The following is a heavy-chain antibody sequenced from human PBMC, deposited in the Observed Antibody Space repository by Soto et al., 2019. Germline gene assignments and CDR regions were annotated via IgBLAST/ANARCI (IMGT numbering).Heavy chain of an antibody. J-gene: IGHJ6*03. V-gene: IGHV4-34*01. D-gene: IGHD3-10*01. CDR2: INHSGST. CDR1: GGSFSGYY. Sequence: SETLSLTCAVYGGSFSGYYWSWIRQPPGKGLEWIGEINHSGSTNYNPSLKSRVTISVDTSKNQFSLKLSSVTAADTAVYYCARANVRMVRGVKQRYYYYYMDVWGKGTTVTVSS. CDR3: ARANVRMVRGVKQRYYYYYMDV.